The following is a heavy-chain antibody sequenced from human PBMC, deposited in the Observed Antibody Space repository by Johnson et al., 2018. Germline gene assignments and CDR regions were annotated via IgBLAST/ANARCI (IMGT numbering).Heavy chain of an antibody. CDR2: ITADGSST. Sequence: VQLVESGGGLVQPGGSLRLSCAASGFTFSNYWMHWVRQAPGKGLVWVSRITADGSSTKYADSMKGRFTISRDHAKNTRYLQMNSLRAGDTAMYYCARDNGYANPFDIWGQGTMVTVSP. V-gene: IGHV3-74*03. CDR1: GFTFSNYW. J-gene: IGHJ3*02. D-gene: IGHD2-8*01. CDR3: ARDNGYANPFDI.